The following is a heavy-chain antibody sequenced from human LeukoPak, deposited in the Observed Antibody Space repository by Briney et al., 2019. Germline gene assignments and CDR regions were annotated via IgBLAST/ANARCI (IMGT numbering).Heavy chain of an antibody. J-gene: IGHJ4*02. V-gene: IGHV3-43*02. Sequence: GGSLRLSCAASGFTFDDYAMHWVRQAPGKGLEWVSLISGDGGSTYYADSVKGRFTISRDNSKNSLYLQMNSLRTEDTALYYCAKDTPAIAAAGGIDYWGREPWSPSPQ. D-gene: IGHD6-13*01. CDR3: AKDTPAIAAAGGIDY. CDR2: ISGDGGST. CDR1: GFTFDDYA.